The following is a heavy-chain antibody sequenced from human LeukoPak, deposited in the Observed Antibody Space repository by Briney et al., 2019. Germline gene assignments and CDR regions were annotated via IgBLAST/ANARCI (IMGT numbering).Heavy chain of an antibody. CDR1: GYSISSGYY. V-gene: IGHV4-38-2*02. Sequence: PSETLSLTCAVSGYSISSGYYWGWIRQPPGKGLEWIGSIYHSGSTYYNPSLKSRVTISVDTSKNQFSLKLSSVTAADTAEYYCAREGNGGNSNYYYYMDVWGKGTTVTVSS. D-gene: IGHD4-23*01. CDR3: AREGNGGNSNYYYYMDV. CDR2: IYHSGST. J-gene: IGHJ6*03.